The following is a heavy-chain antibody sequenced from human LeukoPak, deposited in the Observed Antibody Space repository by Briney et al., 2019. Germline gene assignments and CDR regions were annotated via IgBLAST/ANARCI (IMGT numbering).Heavy chain of an antibody. CDR1: GFTVSSNY. D-gene: IGHD6-6*01. CDR2: IYSGGST. CDR3: ARGGGSWGGDAFDI. V-gene: IGHV3-66*02. Sequence: GWSLRLSCAASGFTVSSNYMRWVRQAPGKGLEWVSVIYSGGSTYYADSVKGRFTISRDNSKNTLYLQMNSLRAEDTAVYYCARGGGSWGGDAFDIWGQGAMVTVSS. J-gene: IGHJ3*02.